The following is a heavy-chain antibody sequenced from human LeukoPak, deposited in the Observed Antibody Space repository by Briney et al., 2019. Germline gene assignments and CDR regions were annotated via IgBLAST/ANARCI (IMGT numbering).Heavy chain of an antibody. D-gene: IGHD3-22*01. V-gene: IGHV1-46*01. J-gene: IGHJ4*02. Sequence: RASVKVSCKASGYTFTSYYMHWVRQAPGQGLEWMGIINPSSGSTSYAQKFQGRVTMTRDTSTSTVYMELSSLRSEDTAVYYCARGDSLYYYDSSGYPTPFDYWGQGTLVTVSS. CDR3: ARGDSLYYYDSSGYPTPFDY. CDR1: GYTFTSYY. CDR2: INPSSGST.